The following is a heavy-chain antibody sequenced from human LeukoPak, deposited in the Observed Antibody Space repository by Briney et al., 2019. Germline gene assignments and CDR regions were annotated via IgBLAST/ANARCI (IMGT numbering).Heavy chain of an antibody. Sequence: GGSQRLSCAASGFTFSSYWMSWVRQAPGKGLEWVANIKQDGSAKYYVDSVKGRFTISRDNAKNSLYLQMNSLRAEDTAVYCCARQYCSGGSCLTYFDYWGQGTLVTVSS. CDR1: GFTFSSYW. CDR2: IKQDGSAK. V-gene: IGHV3-7*01. CDR3: ARQYCSGGSCLTYFDY. J-gene: IGHJ4*02. D-gene: IGHD2-15*01.